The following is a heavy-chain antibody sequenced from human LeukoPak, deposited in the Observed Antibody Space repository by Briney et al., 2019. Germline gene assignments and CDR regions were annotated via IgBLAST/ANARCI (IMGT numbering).Heavy chain of an antibody. CDR1: GFSFSAYA. V-gene: IGHV3-23*01. D-gene: IGHD3-9*01. Sequence: GGYLRLSCAASGFSFSAYAMNWVRQAPGMGLEWVSGISNSGDGTYYADSVKGRFTISRDNSKNTLYLQMHSLRAEDTAVYYCASTGRYLDWLFPFDYWGQGTLVTVSS. J-gene: IGHJ4*02. CDR2: ISNSGDGT. CDR3: ASTGRYLDWLFPFDY.